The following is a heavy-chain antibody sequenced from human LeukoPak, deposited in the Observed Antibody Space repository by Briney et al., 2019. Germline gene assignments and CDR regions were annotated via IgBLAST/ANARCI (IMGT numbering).Heavy chain of an antibody. J-gene: IGHJ4*02. Sequence: GRSLTLSCPASGFTLSSYCRHWVRQAPGNGLAWVAVISYDGSNKYYADSVKGRFTISRDNYKNTLYLQMNSLRVEDTAVYYCAKDAGGVATLKYWGQGTLVTVSS. V-gene: IGHV3-30*18. CDR3: AKDAGGVATLKY. D-gene: IGHD2-8*02. CDR2: ISYDGSNK. CDR1: GFTLSSYC.